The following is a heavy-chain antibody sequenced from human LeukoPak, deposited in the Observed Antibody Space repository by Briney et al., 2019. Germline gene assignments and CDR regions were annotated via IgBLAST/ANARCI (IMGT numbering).Heavy chain of an antibody. Sequence: SETLSLTCTVSGDSINDHYWSWIRQPPGEGLEWIGYIYSSVSTNYNPSLKSRVTISIDTSKSQFSLKLSSVTAADTAVYYCARHSRDYDILTGYYGGYMDVWGKGTTVTVSS. CDR1: GDSINDHY. D-gene: IGHD3-9*01. CDR3: ARHSRDYDILTGYYGGYMDV. J-gene: IGHJ6*03. CDR2: IYSSVST. V-gene: IGHV4-4*09.